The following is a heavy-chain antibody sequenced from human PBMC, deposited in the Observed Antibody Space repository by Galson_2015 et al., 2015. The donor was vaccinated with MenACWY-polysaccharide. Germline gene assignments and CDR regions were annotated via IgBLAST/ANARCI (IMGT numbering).Heavy chain of an antibody. CDR2: IRKDGGEK. V-gene: IGHV3-7*01. J-gene: IGHJ6*02. CDR3: ARGHYGMDV. CDR1: GFTFSNYG. Sequence: SLKLSCEASGFTFSNYGMTWVRRAPGKGLEWVASIRKDGGEKYYVDYVKGRFTMSKDNGKKSVVLEMSSLRVEDTAVYYCARGHYGMDVWGQGTTVTVSS.